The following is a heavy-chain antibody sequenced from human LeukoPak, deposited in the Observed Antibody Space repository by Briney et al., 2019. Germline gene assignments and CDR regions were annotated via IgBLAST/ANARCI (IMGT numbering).Heavy chain of an antibody. CDR2: IYDNGYT. CDR3: ARRAFGGVIVANWFDP. V-gene: IGHV4-59*08. J-gene: IGHJ5*02. D-gene: IGHD3-16*02. Sequence: PSETLSLPCTVSGGSMSTYYWSWIRQPPEKGLEWIGYIYDNGYTHYNPSLKSRISISLDTSKSQFSLNLSSVTAADTAVYYCARRAFGGVIVANWFDPWGQGTLVTVSS. CDR1: GGSMSTYY.